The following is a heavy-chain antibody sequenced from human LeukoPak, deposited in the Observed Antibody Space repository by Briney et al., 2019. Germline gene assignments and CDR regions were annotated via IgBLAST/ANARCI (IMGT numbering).Heavy chain of an antibody. CDR3: ARARWELLPPDFDY. J-gene: IGHJ4*02. D-gene: IGHD1-26*01. CDR1: GFTFSSYA. V-gene: IGHV3-23*01. CDR2: ISGSGGST. Sequence: GGSLRLSCAASGFTFSSYAMSWVRQAPGKGLGWVSAISGSGGSTYYADSVKGRFTISRDNSKNTLYLQMNSLRAEDTAVYYCARARWELLPPDFDYWGQGTLVTVSS.